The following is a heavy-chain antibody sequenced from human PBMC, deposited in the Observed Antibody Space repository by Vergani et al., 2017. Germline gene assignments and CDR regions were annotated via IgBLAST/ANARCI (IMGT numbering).Heavy chain of an antibody. J-gene: IGHJ6*02. Sequence: QVQLVESGGGLVKPGGSLRLSCAASGFTFSDYYMSWIRQAPGKGLEWVSYISSSGSTIYYADSVKGRFTISRDNAKSTLYLQMNSLRAEDTAVYYCARDRGLTGYLNPYYYEGMYVWGQGTTVTLPS. CDR3: ARDRGLTGYLNPYYYEGMYV. V-gene: IGHV3-11*04. CDR2: ISSSGSTI. D-gene: IGHD3-9*01. CDR1: GFTFSDYY.